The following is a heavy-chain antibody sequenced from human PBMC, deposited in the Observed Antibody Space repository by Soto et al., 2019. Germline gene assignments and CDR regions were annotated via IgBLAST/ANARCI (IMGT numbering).Heavy chain of an antibody. CDR3: ARVLTAAGTGDAFDI. Sequence: QVQLQQWGAGLLKPSETLSLTCAVYGGSFSGYYWSWIRQPPGKGLEWIGEINHSGSTNYNPSLTSRVTISVDTSKNQFSLKLSSVTAADTAVYYCARVLTAAGTGDAFDIWGQGTMVTVSS. CDR2: INHSGST. CDR1: GGSFSGYY. D-gene: IGHD6-13*01. J-gene: IGHJ3*02. V-gene: IGHV4-34*01.